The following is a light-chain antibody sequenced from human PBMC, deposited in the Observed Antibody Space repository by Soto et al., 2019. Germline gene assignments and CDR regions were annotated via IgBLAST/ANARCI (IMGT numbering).Light chain of an antibody. CDR1: QSVAGTN. V-gene: IGKV3-20*01. J-gene: IGKJ2*01. CDR3: HQYGSSLGT. Sequence: IVLTQSPVTLSLSPGEGATLSCRASQSVAGTNLAWYQQRAGQAPRLLIYDAVRRATGIPDRFSGSGSGTDFTLTISRLEPEDFAVYYCHQYGSSLGTFGQGTKV. CDR2: DAV.